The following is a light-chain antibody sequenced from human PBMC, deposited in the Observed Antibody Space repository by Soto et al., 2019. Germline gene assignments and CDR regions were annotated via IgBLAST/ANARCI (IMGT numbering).Light chain of an antibody. CDR1: HDVSVS. Sequence: EIVLTQSPDTLSLSPGEGATLSCRASHDVSVSLVWYRQRPGQSPRLLIHDASNRATGISARFSGSGSGTEFTLSISSLESEDFSVYYCQQYENWPRTFGQGTKVDIK. CDR3: QQYENWPRT. CDR2: DAS. V-gene: IGKV3-11*01. J-gene: IGKJ1*01.